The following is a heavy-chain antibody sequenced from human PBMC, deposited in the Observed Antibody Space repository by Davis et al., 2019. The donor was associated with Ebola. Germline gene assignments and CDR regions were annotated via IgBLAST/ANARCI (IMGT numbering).Heavy chain of an antibody. V-gene: IGHV1-2*06. CDR1: GYTFTGYY. Sequence: AASVKVSCKASGYTFTGYYMHWVRQAPGQGLEWMGRINPNSGGTNYAQKFQGRVTMTRDTSISTAYMELSRLRSDDTAVYYCARGFFEEWELLRKSGVDYWGQGTLVTVSS. D-gene: IGHD1-26*01. J-gene: IGHJ4*02. CDR3: ARGFFEEWELLRKSGVDY. CDR2: INPNSGGT.